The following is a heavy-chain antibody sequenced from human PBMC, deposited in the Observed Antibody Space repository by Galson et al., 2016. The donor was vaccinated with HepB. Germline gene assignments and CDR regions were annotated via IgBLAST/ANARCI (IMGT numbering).Heavy chain of an antibody. V-gene: IGHV3-23*01. CDR2: IRDNGDRT. CDR1: GLTFSNYA. CDR3: ARGLRVPPEYPQY. J-gene: IGHJ1*01. Sequence: SLRLSCAVSGLTFSNYAMTWVRQAPGKGLEWVSTIRDNGDRTSYADSVKGRFTISRDNSKNTPYLQMNSLRVEDTALYYCARGLRVPPEYPQYWGQGALVSVSS.